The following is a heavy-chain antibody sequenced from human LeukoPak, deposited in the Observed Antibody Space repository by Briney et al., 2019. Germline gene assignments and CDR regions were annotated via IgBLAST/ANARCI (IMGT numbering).Heavy chain of an antibody. D-gene: IGHD1-26*01. Sequence: ASVKVSCKASGYTFTGYYMHWVRQAPGQRLEWMGWINVGSGNTKYSQKFQGRVTITSDTSASTAYMELSSLRSEDTAVYYCARRGSYFDYWGQGTLVTVSS. J-gene: IGHJ4*02. CDR1: GYTFTGYY. V-gene: IGHV1-3*01. CDR3: ARRGSYFDY. CDR2: INVGSGNT.